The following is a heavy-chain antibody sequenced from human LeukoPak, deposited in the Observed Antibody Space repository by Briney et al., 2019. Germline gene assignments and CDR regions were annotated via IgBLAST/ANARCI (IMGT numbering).Heavy chain of an antibody. CDR2: INPSGGST. Sequence: GASVKVSCKASGYTFTSYYMHWVRQAPGQGLEWMGIINPSGGSTSYAQKFQGRVTMTRDTSTSTVYMELSSLRSEDTAVYYCARDHAYYDSSGYLFHWGQGTLVTVSS. D-gene: IGHD3-22*01. J-gene: IGHJ4*02. CDR3: ARDHAYYDSSGYLFH. V-gene: IGHV1-46*01. CDR1: GYTFTSYY.